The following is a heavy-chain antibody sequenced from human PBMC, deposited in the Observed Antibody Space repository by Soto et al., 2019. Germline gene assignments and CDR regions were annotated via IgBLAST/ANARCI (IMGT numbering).Heavy chain of an antibody. V-gene: IGHV4-59*06. Sequence: SETLSLSCTVAGGSISSYYWSWIRQSPGKGLEWIGYIYYSGSTYYNPSLKSRVTISVDTSKNQFSLKLSSVTAADTAVYYCASNYGGIPKYYYGMDVWGQGTTVTVS. J-gene: IGHJ6*02. CDR2: IYYSGST. D-gene: IGHD4-17*01. CDR3: ASNYGGIPKYYYGMDV. CDR1: GGSISSYY.